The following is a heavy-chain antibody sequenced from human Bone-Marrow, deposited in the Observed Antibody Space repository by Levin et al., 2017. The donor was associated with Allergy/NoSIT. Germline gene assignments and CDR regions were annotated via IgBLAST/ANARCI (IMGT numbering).Heavy chain of an antibody. CDR3: ARNLYGDYVYYFDY. D-gene: IGHD4-17*01. CDR2: IKQDGSEK. CDR1: GFTFSSYW. J-gene: IGHJ4*02. V-gene: IGHV3-7*01. Sequence: GGSLRLSCAASGFTFSSYWMSWVRQAPGKGLEWVANIKQDGSEKYYVDSVKGRFTISRDNAKNSLYLQMNSLRAEDTAVYYCARNLYGDYVYYFDYWGQGTLVTVSS.